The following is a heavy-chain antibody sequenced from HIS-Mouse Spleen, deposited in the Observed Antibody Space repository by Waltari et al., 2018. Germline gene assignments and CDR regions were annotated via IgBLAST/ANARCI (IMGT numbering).Heavy chain of an antibody. Sequence: QLRLQESGPGLVKPSETLSLTCTVSGCPISSSSYYWGWIRQPPGKGLEWIGSIYYSGSTYYNPSLKSRVTISVDTSKNQFSLKLSSVTAADTAVYYCAREIPYSSSWYDWYFDLWGRGTLVTVSS. V-gene: IGHV4-39*07. D-gene: IGHD6-13*01. CDR2: IYYSGST. J-gene: IGHJ2*01. CDR3: AREIPYSSSWYDWYFDL. CDR1: GCPISSSSYY.